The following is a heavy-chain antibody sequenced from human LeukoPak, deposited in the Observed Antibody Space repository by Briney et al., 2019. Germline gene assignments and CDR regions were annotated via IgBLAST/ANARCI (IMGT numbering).Heavy chain of an antibody. D-gene: IGHD3-22*01. V-gene: IGHV3-15*01. CDR2: IKSKTDGGTT. J-gene: IGHJ4*02. CDR3: TTDRQQYYYDSSGYYPPFDY. Sequence: GGSLRLSCAASGFTFSNAWMSWVRQAPGKGLEWVGRIKSKTDGGTTDYAAPVKGICTISKDDSKNTLYLQMNSLKTEDTAVYYCTTDRQQYYYDSSGYYPPFDYWGQGTLVTVSS. CDR1: GFTFSNAW.